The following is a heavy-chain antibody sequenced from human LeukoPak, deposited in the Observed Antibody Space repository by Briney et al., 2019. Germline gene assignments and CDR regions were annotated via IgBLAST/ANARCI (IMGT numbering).Heavy chain of an antibody. V-gene: IGHV4-39*01. Sequence: PSETLSLTCTVSGGSISSSSFYWGWIRQPPGKGLEWIGSIYYNGRTYYNPSLKGRVTISADTSKNQFSLNLSSVTAADTAVYYCARRYCTGGSCYFDYWGQGTLVTVSS. J-gene: IGHJ4*02. CDR1: GGSISSSSFY. D-gene: IGHD2-8*02. CDR2: IYYNGRT. CDR3: ARRYCTGGSCYFDY.